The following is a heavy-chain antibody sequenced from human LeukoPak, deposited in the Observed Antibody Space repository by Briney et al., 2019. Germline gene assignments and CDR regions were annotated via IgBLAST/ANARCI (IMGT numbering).Heavy chain of an antibody. V-gene: IGHV4-39*01. D-gene: IGHD2-15*01. CDR3: ARLVATGLAAIDY. J-gene: IGHJ4*02. CDR1: GGSISSSSYY. CDR2: IYYSGST. Sequence: SETLSLTCTVSGGSISSSSYYWGWIRQPPGKGLEWIGSIYYSGSTYYNPSLKSRVTISVDTSKNQFSLKLSSVTAADTAVYYCARLVATGLAAIDYWGQGTLVTVSS.